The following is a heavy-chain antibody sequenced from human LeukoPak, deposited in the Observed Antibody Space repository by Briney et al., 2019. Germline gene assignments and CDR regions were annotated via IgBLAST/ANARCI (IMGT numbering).Heavy chain of an antibody. J-gene: IGHJ3*02. Sequence: PGRSLRLSCAASGFTFDDYAMHWVRQAPGKGLEWVSGISWNSGSIGHADSVKGRFTISRDSAKNSLYLQMNSLRAEDTALYYCAKDRSSGWFDAFDIWGQGTMVTVSS. CDR2: ISWNSGSI. CDR1: GFTFDDYA. CDR3: AKDRSSGWFDAFDI. V-gene: IGHV3-9*01. D-gene: IGHD6-19*01.